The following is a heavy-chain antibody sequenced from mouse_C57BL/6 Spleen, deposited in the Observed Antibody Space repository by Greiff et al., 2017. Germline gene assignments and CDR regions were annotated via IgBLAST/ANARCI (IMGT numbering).Heavy chain of an antibody. CDR2: ISHGGSYT. V-gene: IGHV5-4*01. CDR1: GFTFSSYA. CDR3: ARDGGLQRGDYFDY. D-gene: IGHD1-1*01. Sequence: EVMLVESGGGLVKPGGSLKLSCAASGFTFSSYAMSWVRQTPEQRLEWVATISHGGSYTYYPDNVKGRFTISRDNAKNTLYLQMSSLKSEDTAMYYCARDGGLQRGDYFDYWGQGTTLTVSS. J-gene: IGHJ2*01.